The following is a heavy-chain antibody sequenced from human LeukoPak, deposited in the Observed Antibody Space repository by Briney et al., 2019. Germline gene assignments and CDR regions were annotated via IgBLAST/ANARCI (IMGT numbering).Heavy chain of an antibody. D-gene: IGHD6-13*01. CDR1: EFTFSTYS. CDR3: ARDISSRRCPYGMEV. CDR2: ISGSGSTI. J-gene: IGHJ6*02. Sequence: GGSLRLSCAASEFTFSTYSMNWVRQAPGKGLEWVSYISGSGSTIYYADSVKGRFTISRDNAKTSLYLQMNRLRAEDTALYYCARDISSRRCPYGMEVWGQGTTVTVSS. V-gene: IGHV3-48*01.